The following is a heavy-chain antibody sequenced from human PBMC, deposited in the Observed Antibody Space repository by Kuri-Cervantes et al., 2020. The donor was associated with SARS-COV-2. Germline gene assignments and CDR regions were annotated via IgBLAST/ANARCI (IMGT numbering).Heavy chain of an antibody. D-gene: IGHD4-11*01. J-gene: IGHJ4*02. CDR2: IYYSGST. CDR1: GGSISSSSYY. V-gene: IGHV4-39*07. Sequence: GSLRLSCTVSGGSISSSSYYWGWIRQPPGKGLEWIGSIYYSGSTYYNPSLKSRVTISVDTSKNQFSLKLSSVTAADTAAYYCASAYSNYAYFDYWGQGTLVTVSS. CDR3: ASAYSNYAYFDY.